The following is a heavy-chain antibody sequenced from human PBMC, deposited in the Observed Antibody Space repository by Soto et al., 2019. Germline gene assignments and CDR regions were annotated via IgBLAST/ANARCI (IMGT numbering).Heavy chain of an antibody. J-gene: IGHJ4*02. CDR2: IKQDGSEK. V-gene: IGHV3-7*05. CDR3: ARDGDDGEYY. Sequence: GGSLRLSCAASGFTFSSYWMSWVRQALGKGLKRLANIKQDGSEKYYVDFVKGRFTISRDNAKNSLYLQMNSLRAEDTAVYYCARDGDDGEYYWGQGTLVTVSA. D-gene: IGHD3-3*01. CDR1: GFTFSSYW.